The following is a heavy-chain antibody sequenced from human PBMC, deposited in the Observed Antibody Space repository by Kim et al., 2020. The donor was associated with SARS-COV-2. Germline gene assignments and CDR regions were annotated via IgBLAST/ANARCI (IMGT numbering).Heavy chain of an antibody. CDR1: GGSISSSSYY. V-gene: IGHV4-39*07. CDR3: ARDPRDNWNYYNHDAFDI. Sequence: SETLSLTCTVSGGSISSSSYYWGWIRQPPGKGLEWIGSIYYSGSTYYNPSLKSRVTISVDTSKNQFSLKLSSVTAADTAVYYCARDPRDNWNYYNHDAFDIWGQGTMVTVSS. D-gene: IGHD1-7*01. CDR2: IYYSGST. J-gene: IGHJ3*02.